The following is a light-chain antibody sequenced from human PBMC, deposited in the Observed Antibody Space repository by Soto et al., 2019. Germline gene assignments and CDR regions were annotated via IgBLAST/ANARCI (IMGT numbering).Light chain of an antibody. J-gene: IGKJ5*01. CDR2: GAS. CDR3: QQYKNN. CDR1: QSVSSN. V-gene: IGKV3-15*01. Sequence: EIVMTQSPATLSVSPGERATLSCRASQSVSSNLAWYQQKPGQAPRLLIYGASTRATGIPARFNGSGSGTEFTLTISSLQSEDFAVYHCQQYKNNFGQGTRLEIK.